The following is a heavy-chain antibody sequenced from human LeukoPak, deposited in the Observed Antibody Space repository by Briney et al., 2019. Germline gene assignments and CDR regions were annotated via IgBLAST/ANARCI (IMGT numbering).Heavy chain of an antibody. Sequence: PGGSLRLSCAASGFTFSSYGMHWVRQAPGKGLVGLTFIQNDGCNKYYADSVKGRFTISRDNSKNMLYLQMNSLRAEDTAVYYCAKSYDFWSGYYTDDAFDIWGLGTMVTVSS. CDR1: GFTFSSYG. CDR3: AKSYDFWSGYYTDDAFDI. CDR2: IQNDGCNK. V-gene: IGHV3-30*02. J-gene: IGHJ3*02. D-gene: IGHD3-3*01.